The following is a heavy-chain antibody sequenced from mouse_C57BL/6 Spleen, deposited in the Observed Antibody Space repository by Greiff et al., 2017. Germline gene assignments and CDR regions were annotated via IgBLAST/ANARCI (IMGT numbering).Heavy chain of an antibody. CDR3: ARSDGSGYFDY. J-gene: IGHJ2*01. V-gene: IGHV1-49*01. CDR1: YFAFMASA. CDR2: FTMYSDAT. D-gene: IGHD2-3*01. Sequence: VVESGAELVRPGSSVKLSCKDSYFAFMASAMHWVKQRPGHGLEWIGSFTMYSDATEYSENFKGKATLTANTSSSPAYMELSSLTSEASAVSYCARSDGSGYFDYWGQGTTLTVSS.